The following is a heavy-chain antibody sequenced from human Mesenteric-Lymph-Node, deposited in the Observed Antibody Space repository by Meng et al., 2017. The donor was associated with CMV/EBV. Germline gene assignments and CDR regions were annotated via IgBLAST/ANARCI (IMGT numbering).Heavy chain of an antibody. CDR3: ARDLRGYCSSTSCYYYYGMDV. Sequence: GESLKISCAASGFTFSSYAMHWVRQAPGKGLEWVAVISYDGSNKYYADSVKGRFTISRDNSKNTLYLQMNSLRAEDTAVYYCARDLRGYCSSTSCYYYYGMDVWGQGTTVTVSS. V-gene: IGHV3-30-3*01. D-gene: IGHD2-2*01. CDR1: GFTFSSYA. J-gene: IGHJ6*02. CDR2: ISYDGSNK.